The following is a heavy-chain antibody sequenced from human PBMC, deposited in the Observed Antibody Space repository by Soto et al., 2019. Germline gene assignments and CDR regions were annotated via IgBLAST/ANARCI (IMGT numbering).Heavy chain of an antibody. V-gene: IGHV4-31*03. CDR3: VRDTEIVVVVAATKYYYYMDV. D-gene: IGHD2-15*01. J-gene: IGHJ6*03. CDR2: IYYSGST. CDR1: GGSISSGGYY. Sequence: SETLSLTCTVSGGSISSGGYYWSWIRQHPEKGLEWVGYIYYSGSTYYNPSLKSRVTKSVDTSKNQFSLKLSSVTAADTAVYYCVRDTEIVVVVAATKYYYYMDVWGKGTTVTVSS.